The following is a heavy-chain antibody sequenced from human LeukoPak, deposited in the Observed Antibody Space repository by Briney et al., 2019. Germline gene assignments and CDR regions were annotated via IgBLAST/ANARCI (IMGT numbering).Heavy chain of an antibody. CDR1: GYIFSDYW. V-gene: IGHV5-51*01. CDR2: IYPGDSDT. J-gene: IGHJ6*02. Sequence: GESLKISCKGSGYIFSDYWIGWVRQMPGKGLEWMGIIYPGDSDTRYSPSFQGHVTISADKSISTAYVQWSSLKASDTAMYYCARVAGDNYFYGMDVWGQGTTVTVSS. D-gene: IGHD7-27*01. CDR3: ARVAGDNYFYGMDV.